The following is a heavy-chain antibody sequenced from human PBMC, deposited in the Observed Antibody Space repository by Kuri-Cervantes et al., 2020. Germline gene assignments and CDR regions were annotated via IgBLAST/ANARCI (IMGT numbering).Heavy chain of an antibody. Sequence: GSLRLSCTVSGGSISSYYWNWIRQPPGKGLEWIGYMSYSGSTTYKSSLKSRVTISVDTSKNQFSLKLSSVTAADTAVYYCARTSHGDPFDHWGQGTLVTVSS. CDR2: MSYSGST. CDR3: ARTSHGDPFDH. J-gene: IGHJ4*02. V-gene: IGHV4-59*13. D-gene: IGHD4-17*01. CDR1: GGSISSYY.